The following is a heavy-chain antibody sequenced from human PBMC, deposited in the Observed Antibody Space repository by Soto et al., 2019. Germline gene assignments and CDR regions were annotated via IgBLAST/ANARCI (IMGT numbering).Heavy chain of an antibody. CDR2: IIPIFGTA. CDR1: GGTFSSYA. V-gene: IGHV1-69*13. Sequence: SVKVSCNASGGTFSSYAISWVRQAPGQGLEWMGGIIPIFGTANYAQKFQGRVTITADESTSTAYMELSSLRSEDTAVYYCASHRYSNYYYFDYWGQGTLVTVSS. CDR3: ASHRYSNYYYFDY. D-gene: IGHD4-4*01. J-gene: IGHJ4*02.